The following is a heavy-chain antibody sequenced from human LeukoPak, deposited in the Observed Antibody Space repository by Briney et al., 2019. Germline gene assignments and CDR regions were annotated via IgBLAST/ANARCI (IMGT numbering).Heavy chain of an antibody. CDR3: TRDSGTYNWLDP. Sequence: GGSPRLSCAASGXTFSDSSIHWVRQASGKGLEWIGLMEKELNGYATAYAASVRGRFTISRDDSQNTAYLQMDSLKTEDTALYYCTRDSGTYNWLDPWGQGTLVTVSS. CDR1: GXTFSDSS. CDR2: MEKELNGYAT. D-gene: IGHD1-26*01. J-gene: IGHJ5*02. V-gene: IGHV3-73*01.